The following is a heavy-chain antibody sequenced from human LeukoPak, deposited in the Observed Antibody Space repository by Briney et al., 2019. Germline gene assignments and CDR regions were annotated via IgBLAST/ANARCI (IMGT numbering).Heavy chain of an antibody. Sequence: PSETLSLTCAVSTYPISSGYYLGWVRQPPGKGLEWIGSIYHSGTTYYNPSLKSRVTISVDTSKNQFSLKLNSVTAADTAVYYCVRPGYCSGGSCYWFDPWGQGTLVTVSS. D-gene: IGHD2-15*01. V-gene: IGHV4-38-2*01. CDR2: IYHSGTT. CDR3: VRPGYCSGGSCYWFDP. J-gene: IGHJ5*02. CDR1: TYPISSGYY.